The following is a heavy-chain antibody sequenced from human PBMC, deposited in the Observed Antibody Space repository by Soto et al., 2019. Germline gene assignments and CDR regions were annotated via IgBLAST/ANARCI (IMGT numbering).Heavy chain of an antibody. Sequence: GGSLRLSCAASGFTFSSYSMNWVRQAPGKGLEWVSYISSSSSTIYYADSVKGRFTISRDNAKNSLYLQMNSLRDEDTAVYYCARDRSSGWYEYFDYWGQGTLVTVSS. CDR3: ARDRSSGWYEYFDY. CDR1: GFTFSSYS. D-gene: IGHD6-19*01. J-gene: IGHJ4*02. CDR2: ISSSSSTI. V-gene: IGHV3-48*02.